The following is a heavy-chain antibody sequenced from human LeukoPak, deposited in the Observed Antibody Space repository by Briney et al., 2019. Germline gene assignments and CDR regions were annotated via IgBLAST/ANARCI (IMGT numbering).Heavy chain of an antibody. V-gene: IGHV3-74*01. CDR2: ISGDGGST. J-gene: IGHJ4*02. Sequence: PGGSLRLSCAASGFTFSSYWMHWVRQTPGKGLVWVSRISGDGGSTTYAESVKGRFTISRDNAKNTLYLQMNSLRAEDTAVYYCARELPFDYWGQGTLVTVSS. CDR1: GFTFSSYW. CDR3: ARELPFDY.